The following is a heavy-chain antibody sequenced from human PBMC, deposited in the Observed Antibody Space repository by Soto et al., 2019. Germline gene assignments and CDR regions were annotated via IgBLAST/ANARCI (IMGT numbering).Heavy chain of an antibody. J-gene: IGHJ5*02. CDR3: AREDLPTYYYDSSGYNWFDP. CDR2: INPSGGST. D-gene: IGHD3-22*01. Sequence: GASVKVSCKTSGYTFTSYYMHWVRQAPGQGLEWMGIINPSGGSTSYAQKFQGRVTMTRDTSTSTVYMELSSLRFEDTAVYYCAREDLPTYYYDSSGYNWFDPWGQGTLVTVS. CDR1: GYTFTSYY. V-gene: IGHV1-46*01.